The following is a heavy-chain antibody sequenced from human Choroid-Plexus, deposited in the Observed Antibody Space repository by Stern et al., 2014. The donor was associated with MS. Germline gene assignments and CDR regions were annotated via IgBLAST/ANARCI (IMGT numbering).Heavy chain of an antibody. CDR2: VSYDGSNK. D-gene: IGHD2/OR15-2a*01. V-gene: IGHV3-30*18. J-gene: IGHJ5*02. CDR3: AKDRHYLTYFFDH. CDR1: GFTFGSCA. Sequence: VQLVESGGGVVQPGRPLRLSCVDSGFTFGSCAMHWVRQAPGNGLERVAGVSYDGSNKYYADSVKGRFTISRDNSQNTLYMQMSSLRPEDTAVYYCAKDRHYLTYFFDHWGQGSLVTVSS.